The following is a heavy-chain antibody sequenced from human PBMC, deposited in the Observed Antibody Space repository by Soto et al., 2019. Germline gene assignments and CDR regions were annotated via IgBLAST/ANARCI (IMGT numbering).Heavy chain of an antibody. D-gene: IGHD2-21*01. Sequence: QVQLQESGPGLVKPSETLSLTCTVSGGSISSYYWSWIRQPPGKGLEWIGYIYYSGSTNYNPSLKSRVTTSVDTSKKQFSLKLSSLTAADTAVYYWARTLWSHGGWFDPGGQGTLVTFSS. CDR3: ARTLWSHGGWFDP. CDR2: IYYSGST. CDR1: GGSISSYY. V-gene: IGHV4-59*08. J-gene: IGHJ5*02.